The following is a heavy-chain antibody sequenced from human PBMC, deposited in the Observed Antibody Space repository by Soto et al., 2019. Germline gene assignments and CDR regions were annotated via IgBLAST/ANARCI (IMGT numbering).Heavy chain of an antibody. V-gene: IGHV1-8*01. CDR2: MNPESGNT. Sequence: QVQLVQSGAEVKKPGASVKVSCKASGYTFTNYDMNWVRQATGQGLEWMGWMNPESGNTGYAQKFQGRVTMTRNTSISTAYMELSSLRSEDTAVYYCVRGVELWLLSDYWGQGTLVTVSS. J-gene: IGHJ4*02. D-gene: IGHD5-12*01. CDR3: VRGVELWLLSDY. CDR1: GYTFTNYD.